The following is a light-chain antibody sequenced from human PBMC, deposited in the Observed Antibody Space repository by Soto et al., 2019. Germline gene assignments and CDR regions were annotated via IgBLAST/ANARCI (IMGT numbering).Light chain of an antibody. Sequence: ILLTQAPGTRSLSPVERATLSCGASQSVSSNLAWYQQKPGQAPRLLIYGASTRATGIPARFSGSGSGTEFTLTISSLQSEDFAVYYCQQHNQWPITFGQGTRLEIK. CDR3: QQHNQWPIT. J-gene: IGKJ5*01. CDR1: QSVSSN. CDR2: GAS. V-gene: IGKV3-15*01.